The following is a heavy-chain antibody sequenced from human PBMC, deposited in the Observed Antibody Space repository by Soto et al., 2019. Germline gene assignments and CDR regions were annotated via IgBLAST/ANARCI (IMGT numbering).Heavy chain of an antibody. D-gene: IGHD6-19*01. CDR2: ISYDGSNK. CDR1: GFTFSSYG. J-gene: IGHJ4*02. CDR3: AKEMAVAAYY. V-gene: IGHV3-30*18. Sequence: QVQLVESGGGVVQPGRSLRLSCAASGFTFSSYGMHWVRQAPGKGLEWVAVISYDGSNKYYADSVKGRFTISRDNSENTMYLQMNSLRVEDTAVYYCAKEMAVAAYYWGRGTLVTVSS.